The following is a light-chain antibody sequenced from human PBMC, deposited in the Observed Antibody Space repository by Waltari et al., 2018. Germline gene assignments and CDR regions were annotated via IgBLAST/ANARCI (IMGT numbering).Light chain of an antibody. CDR1: SRDIGHDTS. CDR3: SSFTTRRTWV. CDR2: DVC. J-gene: IGLJ3*02. V-gene: IGLV2-14*01. Sequence: QSALTQPPSVSGSPGQSITISCTGTSRDIGHDTSASWYQQLPGKAPKLIISDVCTRPSGVSHRFSGSKSGNSASLTISGLQPDDEAGYYCSSFTTRRTWVFGGGTKLTVL.